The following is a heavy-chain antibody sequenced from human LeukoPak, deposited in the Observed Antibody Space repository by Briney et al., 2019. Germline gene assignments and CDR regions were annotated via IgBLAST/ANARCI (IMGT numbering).Heavy chain of an antibody. CDR1: GFTFSSYS. CDR2: ISSSSYI. Sequence: GGSLRLSCAASGFTFSSYSMKWVRQAPGKGVEWVSSISSSSYIYYADSGKGRFTISRDNAKTSLYLHMNSLRAEDTAVYYCARDGRYFDWYLDYWGQGTLVTVSS. D-gene: IGHD3-9*01. CDR3: ARDGRYFDWYLDY. J-gene: IGHJ4*02. V-gene: IGHV3-21*01.